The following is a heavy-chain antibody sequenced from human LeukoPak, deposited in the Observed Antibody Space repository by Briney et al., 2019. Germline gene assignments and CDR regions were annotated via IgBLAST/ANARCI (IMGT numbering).Heavy chain of an antibody. CDR1: GYSFTSNY. CDR3: AGDQEGFDY. J-gene: IGHJ4*02. V-gene: IGHV1-46*01. Sequence: ASVKVSCKVSGYSFTSNYIHWVRQAPGQGLEWMGMIYPRDGSTSYAQRFQDRVTVTRDTSTSTVHMELSVLRSEDTAVYYCAGDQEGFDYWGQGTLVTVSS. CDR2: IYPRDGST.